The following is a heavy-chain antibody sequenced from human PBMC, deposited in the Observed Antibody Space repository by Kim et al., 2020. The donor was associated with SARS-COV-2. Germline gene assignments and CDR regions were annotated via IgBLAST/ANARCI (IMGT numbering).Heavy chain of an antibody. CDR3: ARDATAQYSSSSDYYYYYYGMDV. J-gene: IGHJ6*02. Sequence: GGSLRLSCAASGFTFSSYAMHWVRQAPGKGLEWVAVISYDGSNKYYADSVKGRFTISRDNSKNTLYLQMNSLRAEDTAVYYCARDATAQYSSSSDYYYYYYGMDVWGQGTTVTVSS. D-gene: IGHD6-6*01. V-gene: IGHV3-30-3*01. CDR1: GFTFSSYA. CDR2: ISYDGSNK.